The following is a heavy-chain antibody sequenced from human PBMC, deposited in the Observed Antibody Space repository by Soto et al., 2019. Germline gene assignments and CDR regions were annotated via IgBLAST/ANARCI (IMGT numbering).Heavy chain of an antibody. CDR3: AKDAVAYNGEWDWFDL. CDR2: SGGSGSGA. D-gene: IGHD3-10*01. CDR1: GFTFKNFA. Sequence: EVQLLESGGGLVQPGGSLRLSCAASGFTFKNFAMRWVRQAPGKAMEWVSASGGSGSGASYADSVKGLFTVARDDSKSTLYLQMSGLRVDDTALYYCAKDAVAYNGEWDWFDLWGQGTLVTVSS. V-gene: IGHV3-23*01. J-gene: IGHJ5*02.